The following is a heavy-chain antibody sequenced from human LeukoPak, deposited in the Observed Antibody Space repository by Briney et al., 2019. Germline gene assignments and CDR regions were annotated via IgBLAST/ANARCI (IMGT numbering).Heavy chain of an antibody. CDR2: IYHSGST. CDR1: GDYITRGYY. V-gene: IGHV4-38-2*02. CDR3: ARHYDNLTGFIDY. D-gene: IGHD3-9*01. J-gene: IGHJ4*02. Sequence: PSETLSLTCTVSGDYITRGYYWGWIRQPPGKGLEWIGTIYHSGSTYYNPSLKSRVTISVDTSKNQFSLKLSSVTAADTAVYYCARHYDNLTGFIDYWGQGTLVTVSS.